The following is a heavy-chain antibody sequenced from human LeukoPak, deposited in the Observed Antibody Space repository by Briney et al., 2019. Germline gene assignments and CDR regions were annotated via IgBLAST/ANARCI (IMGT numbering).Heavy chain of an antibody. CDR2: IRSKAYGGTT. CDR1: GFTFGDYA. J-gene: IGHJ1*01. CDR3: TRDPTCGGDCSGYFQH. Sequence: PGGSLRLSCTASGFTFGDYAMSRFRQAPGKGLEWVGFIRSKAYGGTTEYAASVKGRFTISRDDSKSIAYLQMNSLKTEDTAVYYCTRDPTCGGDCSGYFQHWGQGTLVTVSS. D-gene: IGHD2-21*02. V-gene: IGHV3-49*03.